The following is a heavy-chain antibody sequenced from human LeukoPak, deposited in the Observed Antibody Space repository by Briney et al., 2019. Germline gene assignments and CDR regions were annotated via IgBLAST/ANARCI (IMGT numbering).Heavy chain of an antibody. CDR1: GFTLSTYA. Sequence: GGSLRISCAASGFTLSTYALNWVRQAPGRGLEWVSTISPSGNYIFYADSVRGRFTISRDNSKNTLYLQMNSLRAEDTAVYYCALGYDSSGYHYFDYWGQGTLVTVSS. D-gene: IGHD3-22*01. CDR3: ALGYDSSGYHYFDY. CDR2: ISPSGNYI. J-gene: IGHJ4*02. V-gene: IGHV3-21*01.